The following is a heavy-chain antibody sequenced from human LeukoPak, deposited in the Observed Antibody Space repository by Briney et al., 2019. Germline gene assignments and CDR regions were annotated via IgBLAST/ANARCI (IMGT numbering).Heavy chain of an antibody. D-gene: IGHD5-12*01. CDR3: ARVDSSGYDTRGWFDP. Sequence: SETLSLTCTVSGGSISSYYWSWIRQPPGKGLEWIEYIYYTGSTNYNPSLKSRVTISVDTSKNQFSLKLSSVTAADTAVYHCARVDSSGYDTRGWFDPWGQGTLVTVSS. CDR2: IYYTGST. CDR1: GGSISSYY. V-gene: IGHV4-59*01. J-gene: IGHJ5*02.